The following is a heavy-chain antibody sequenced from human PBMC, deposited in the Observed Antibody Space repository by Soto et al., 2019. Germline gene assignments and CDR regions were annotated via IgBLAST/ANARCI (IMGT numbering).Heavy chain of an antibody. J-gene: IGHJ4*02. CDR3: ALRKTGSYFDY. CDR2: IGASGTAT. Sequence: GGSLRLSCEGSGFTLSSYAMSWVRQAPGKGLEWVSGIGASGTATYYAEFVKGRFIISRDNSKNTLHLQMNSLRAEDTAIYYCALRKTGSYFDYWGQGTLVTVSS. V-gene: IGHV3-23*01. D-gene: IGHD1-26*01. CDR1: GFTLSSYA.